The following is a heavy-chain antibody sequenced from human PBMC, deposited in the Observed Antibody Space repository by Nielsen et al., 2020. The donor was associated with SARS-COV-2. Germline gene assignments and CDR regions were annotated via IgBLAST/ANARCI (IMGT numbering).Heavy chain of an antibody. CDR1: GGSISSYY. J-gene: IGHJ6*03. CDR3: ARTGIWYYMDV. V-gene: IGHV4-59*01. D-gene: IGHD6-13*01. Sequence: SETLSLTCTVSGGSISSYYWSWIRQPPGKGLEWIGYIYYSGSTNYNPSLKSRVTISVDTSKNQFSLKLSSVTAADTAVYYCARTGIWYYMDVWGKGTTVTVS. CDR2: IYYSGST.